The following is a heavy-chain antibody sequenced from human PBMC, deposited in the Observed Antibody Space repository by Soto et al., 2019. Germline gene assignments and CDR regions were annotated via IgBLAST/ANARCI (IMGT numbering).Heavy chain of an antibody. Sequence: SETLSLTCTVSGGSISSYYWSWIRQPPGKGLERIGYIYYSGSTNYNPSLKSRVTISVDTSKNQFSLKLSSVTAADTAVYYCASVVPAANWFDPWGQGTLVTVSS. J-gene: IGHJ5*02. CDR3: ASVVPAANWFDP. V-gene: IGHV4-59*08. D-gene: IGHD2-2*01. CDR2: IYYSGST. CDR1: GGSISSYY.